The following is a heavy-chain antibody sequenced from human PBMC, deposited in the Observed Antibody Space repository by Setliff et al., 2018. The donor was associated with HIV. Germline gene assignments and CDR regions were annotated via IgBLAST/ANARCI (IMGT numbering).Heavy chain of an antibody. Sequence: SETLSLTCAVYGGSFSGYYWSWIRQPPGKGLEWIGEINHSGSTNYNPPLKSRVTISVDTSKNQFSLKLSSVTAADTAVYYCARDRYTWNYGKNYMDVWGKGTTVTVSS. CDR1: GGSFSGYY. J-gene: IGHJ6*03. CDR3: ARDRYTWNYGKNYMDV. CDR2: INHSGST. D-gene: IGHD1-7*01. V-gene: IGHV4-34*01.